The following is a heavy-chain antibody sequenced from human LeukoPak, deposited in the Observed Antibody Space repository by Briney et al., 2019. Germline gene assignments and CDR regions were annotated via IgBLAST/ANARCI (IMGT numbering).Heavy chain of an antibody. J-gene: IGHJ6*02. V-gene: IGHV3-30*18. CDR2: ILYDGSNK. CDR1: GFTFSSYG. D-gene: IGHD1-26*01. CDR3: AKDQFEGATYYYYYGMDV. Sequence: GGSLRLFCAASGFTFSSYGMHWVRQAPGKGVEGVAVILYDGSNKYYAGSVKGRFTISRDNSKNTLYLQMNSLRAEDTAVYYCAKDQFEGATYYYYYGMDVWGQGTTVTVSS.